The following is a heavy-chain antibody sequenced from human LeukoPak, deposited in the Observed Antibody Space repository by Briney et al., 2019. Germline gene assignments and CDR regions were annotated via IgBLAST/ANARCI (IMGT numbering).Heavy chain of an antibody. J-gene: IGHJ4*02. D-gene: IGHD2-21*01. V-gene: IGHV3-64D*06. Sequence: GGSLRLSCSASGFTFSSHSMNWVRQAPGKGLEFASGINPNGGSTYHADSVKGRFTISRDNSKDTLYLQMSSLRPDNTAVYFCVRRAYGSSYIDYWGRGALVTVSS. CDR1: GFTFSSHS. CDR3: VRRAYGSSYIDY. CDR2: INPNGGST.